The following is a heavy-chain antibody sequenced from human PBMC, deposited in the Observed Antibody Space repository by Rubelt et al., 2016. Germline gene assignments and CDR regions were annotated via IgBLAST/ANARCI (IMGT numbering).Heavy chain of an antibody. D-gene: IGHD6-13*01. CDR3: AKDGATAAGQRLNWFDP. CDR2: ISGSGGST. V-gene: IGHV3-23*04. CDR1: GFTFSSYA. J-gene: IGHJ5*02. Sequence: EVQLVESGGGLVQPGGSLRLSCAASGFTFSSYAMSWVRQAPGKGLEWVSAISGSGGSTYYADSVKGRFTSPRDNSKNTLYLQMNSLGAEDTAVYYCAKDGATAAGQRLNWFDPWGQGTLVTVSS.